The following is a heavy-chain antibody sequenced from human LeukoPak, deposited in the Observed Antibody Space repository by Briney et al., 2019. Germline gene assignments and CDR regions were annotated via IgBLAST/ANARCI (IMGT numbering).Heavy chain of an antibody. CDR3: ARGRYYDSSGQYYFDY. D-gene: IGHD3-22*01. J-gene: IGHJ4*02. CDR1: GGTFSSYA. Sequence: ASVKVSCKASGGTFSSYAISWVRQAPGQGLEWMGGIIPIFGTANYAQKFQGRVTITTDESTSTAYMELSSLRSEDTAVYYCARGRYYDSSGQYYFDYWGQGTLVTVSS. V-gene: IGHV1-69*05. CDR2: IIPIFGTA.